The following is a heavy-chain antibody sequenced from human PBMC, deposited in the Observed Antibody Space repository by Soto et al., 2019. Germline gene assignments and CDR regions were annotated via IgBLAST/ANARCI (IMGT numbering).Heavy chain of an antibody. D-gene: IGHD5-18*01. V-gene: IGHV3-23*01. Sequence: GESLKISCAASGFTFSSYAMSWVRQAPGKGLEWVSAISGSGGSTYYADSVKGRFTISRDNSKNTLYLQMNSLRAEDTAVYYCAKERGYSYGYLDYYYGMDVWGQGTTVTVSS. J-gene: IGHJ6*02. CDR1: GFTFSSYA. CDR3: AKERGYSYGYLDYYYGMDV. CDR2: ISGSGGST.